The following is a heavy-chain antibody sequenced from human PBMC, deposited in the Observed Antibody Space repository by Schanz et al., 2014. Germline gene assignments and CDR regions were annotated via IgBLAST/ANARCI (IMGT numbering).Heavy chain of an antibody. CDR1: GGSLSGYY. CDR2: INQSGRA. Sequence: QVQLQQWGAGLLKPSETLSLSCAVYGGSLSGYYWGWVRQPPRKGLEWIGEINQSGRASYNPSLMSRVPISLDTSNNQFSRRVTSVTAADTALYFCARGYDFWSGLRGGDYWGQGTLVTVSS. J-gene: IGHJ4*02. D-gene: IGHD3-3*01. CDR3: ARGYDFWSGLRGGDY. V-gene: IGHV4-34*01.